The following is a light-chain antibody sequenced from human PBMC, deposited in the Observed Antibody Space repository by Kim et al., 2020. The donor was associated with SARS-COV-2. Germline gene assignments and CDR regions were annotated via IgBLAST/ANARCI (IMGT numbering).Light chain of an antibody. CDR3: NSRDSSGNHHWV. CDR1: SLRSYY. V-gene: IGLV3-19*01. Sequence: LGQTVRITCQGDSLRSYYASWYQQTPGQAPVLVIYGKNNRPSGIPDRFSGSSSGNTASLTITGAQAEDEADYYCNSRDSSGNHHWVFGGGTQLTVL. CDR2: GKN. J-gene: IGLJ3*02.